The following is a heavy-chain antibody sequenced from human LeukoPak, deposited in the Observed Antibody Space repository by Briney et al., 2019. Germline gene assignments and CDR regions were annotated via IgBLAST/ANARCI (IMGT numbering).Heavy chain of an antibody. V-gene: IGHV3-21*01. CDR1: GFTFSNYP. CDR3: ARISCSRSSCYGVYDY. Sequence: GGSLRLSCAASGFTFSNYPMNWVRQAPGKGLEWVSSSSSSSSDIYYADSVKGRFTISRDNAKNSLYLQMNSLRAEDTAVYYCARISCSRSSCYGVYDYWGQGSLVTVSS. D-gene: IGHD2-15*01. J-gene: IGHJ4*02. CDR2: SSSSSSDI.